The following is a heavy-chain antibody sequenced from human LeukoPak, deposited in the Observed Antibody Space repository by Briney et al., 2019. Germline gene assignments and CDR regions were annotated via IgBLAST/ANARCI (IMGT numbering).Heavy chain of an antibody. CDR3: ARDLAILTAYYYYGMDV. J-gene: IGHJ6*02. D-gene: IGHD3-9*01. CDR2: IYYSGST. CDR1: GGSISSSSYY. Sequence: SETLSLTCTVSGGSISSSSYYWGWIRQPPGKGLEWIGSIYYSGSTYYNPSLKSRVTISVDTSKNQFSLKLSSVTAADTAVYYCARDLAILTAYYYYGMDVWGQGTTVTVSS. V-gene: IGHV4-39*07.